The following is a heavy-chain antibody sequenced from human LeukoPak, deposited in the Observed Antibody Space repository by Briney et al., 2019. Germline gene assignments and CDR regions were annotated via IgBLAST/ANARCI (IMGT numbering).Heavy chain of an antibody. CDR3: AKKATVTPYYYYYMDV. Sequence: PGGSLRLSCAASGFTFSSYGMHWVRQAPGKGLEGVAFIRYDGSNKYYADSVKGRFPISRDNSKNTLNLQMTRLRAEDTAVYYCAKKATVTPYYYYYMDVWGKGTTVTVSS. V-gene: IGHV3-30*02. CDR2: IRYDGSNK. CDR1: GFTFSSYG. J-gene: IGHJ6*03. D-gene: IGHD4-11*01.